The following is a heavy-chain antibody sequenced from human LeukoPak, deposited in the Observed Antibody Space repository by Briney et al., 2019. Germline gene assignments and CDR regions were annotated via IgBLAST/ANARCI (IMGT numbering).Heavy chain of an antibody. V-gene: IGHV3-7*05. J-gene: IGHJ4*02. CDR1: GFSFGNYA. D-gene: IGHD1-26*01. CDR3: ARDKSVGATPFDY. CDR2: IKQDGSEK. Sequence: PGGSLRLSCAASGFSFGNYAMSWVRQAPGKGLERVANIKQDGSEKYYVDSVKGRFTISRDNAKKSLYLQMNSLRAEDTAVYYCARDKSVGATPFDYWGQGTLVTVSS.